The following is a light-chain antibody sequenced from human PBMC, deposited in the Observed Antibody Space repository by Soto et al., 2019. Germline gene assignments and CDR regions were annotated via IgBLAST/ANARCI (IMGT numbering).Light chain of an antibody. Sequence: DIQLTQSPSFLSASVGDRVTITCRASQGISSYLAWYQQKPGKAPKLLIYAASTLQSGVPSRFSGSGSGTEFTLTISRLQPEDFATYYCQQSYSTPQTFGQGTKVEIK. J-gene: IGKJ1*01. CDR3: QQSYSTPQT. CDR2: AAS. CDR1: QGISSY. V-gene: IGKV1-9*01.